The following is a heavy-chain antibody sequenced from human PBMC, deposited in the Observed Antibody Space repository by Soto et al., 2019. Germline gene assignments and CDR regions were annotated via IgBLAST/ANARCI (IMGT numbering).Heavy chain of an antibody. CDR2: ITSSAGST. CDR3: AKQYQLLYYLDS. V-gene: IGHV3-23*01. D-gene: IGHD2-2*02. J-gene: IGHJ4*02. Sequence: HPGGSLRLSCAASGFTFSPYAMSWVRQAPGKGLEWVSTITSSAGSTYYADSVKGRFTISRDNSKNTLYLLMDSLRVEDTAMYYCAKQYQLLYYLDSWGQGTLVTVSS. CDR1: GFTFSPYA.